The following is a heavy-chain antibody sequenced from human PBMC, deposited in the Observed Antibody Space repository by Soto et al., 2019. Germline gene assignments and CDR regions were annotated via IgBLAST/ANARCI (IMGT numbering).Heavy chain of an antibody. Sequence: QITLKESGPTLVKPTQTLTLTCTFSGFSLSTSGVAVGWIRQPPGKALDWLALIYWDDDKRYSPSLKSRPTITKDTSKNQVILTVTNMDPVDTATYYCAHCRRDRGIITPSYWGQGTLVTVSS. CDR2: IYWDDDK. CDR1: GFSLSTSGVA. D-gene: IGHD3-10*01. V-gene: IGHV2-5*02. J-gene: IGHJ4*02. CDR3: AHCRRDRGIITPSY.